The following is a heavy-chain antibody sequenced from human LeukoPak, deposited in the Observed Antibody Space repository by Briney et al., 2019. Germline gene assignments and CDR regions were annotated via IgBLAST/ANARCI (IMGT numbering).Heavy chain of an antibody. CDR2: ISDSGGST. CDR1: GFTFSSYA. Sequence: GGSLRLSCAASGFTFSSYAMIWVRQAPGKGLEWVSGISDSGGSTYYADSVKGRFTVSRDNSKNTLYLQMNSLRTDDTAVYYCAKSPSFAVTDGSDIWGQGIVVTVSS. V-gene: IGHV3-23*01. J-gene: IGHJ3*02. D-gene: IGHD3-10*01. CDR3: AKSPSFAVTDGSDI.